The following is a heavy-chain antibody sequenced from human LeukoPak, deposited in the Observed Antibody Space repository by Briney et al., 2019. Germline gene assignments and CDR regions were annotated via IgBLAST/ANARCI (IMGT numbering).Heavy chain of an antibody. CDR1: GGSFSGYY. D-gene: IGHD3-22*01. CDR3: ARITMIVGYAFDI. V-gene: IGHV4-34*01. Sequence: PSETLSLTCAVYGGSFSGYYWSWIRQPPGKGLEWIGEINHSGSTNYNPSLKSRVTISVDTPKNQFSLKLSSVTAADTAVYYCARITMIVGYAFDIWGQGTMVTVSS. J-gene: IGHJ3*02. CDR2: INHSGST.